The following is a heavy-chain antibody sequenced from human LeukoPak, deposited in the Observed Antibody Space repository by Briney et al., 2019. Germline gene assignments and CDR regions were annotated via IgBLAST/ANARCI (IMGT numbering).Heavy chain of an antibody. D-gene: IGHD5-18*01. CDR3: ARVLIQLWTARVDY. V-gene: IGHV4-34*01. Sequence: SETLSLTCAVYGGPFSGYYWSWIRQPPAKGLEWIGEINHSGSTNYNPSLKSRVTISVDTSKNQFSLKLSSVTAADTAVYYCARVLIQLWTARVDYWGQGTLVTVSS. CDR1: GGPFSGYY. CDR2: INHSGST. J-gene: IGHJ4*02.